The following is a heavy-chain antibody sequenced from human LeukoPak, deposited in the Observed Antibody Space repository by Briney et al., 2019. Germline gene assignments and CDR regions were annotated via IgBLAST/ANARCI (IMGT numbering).Heavy chain of an antibody. D-gene: IGHD2-15*01. J-gene: IGHJ6*02. V-gene: IGHV6-1*01. CDR1: GDSVSSNTAA. CDR3: ARDPGYYYGMDV. CDR2: TYYRSKWYY. Sequence: SQTLSLTCAISGDSVSSNTAAWNWVRQSPSRGLEWLGRTYYRSKWYYDYATSVSSRIAINPDTSKNLFSLQLNSVTPEDTAVYYCARDPGYYYGMDVWGQGTTVTASS.